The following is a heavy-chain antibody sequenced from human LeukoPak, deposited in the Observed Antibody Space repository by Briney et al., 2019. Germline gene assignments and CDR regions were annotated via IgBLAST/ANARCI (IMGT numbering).Heavy chain of an antibody. V-gene: IGHV3-23*01. D-gene: IGHD2-15*01. CDR3: AKQLGYCSDGSCYFPY. Sequence: GGSLRLSCAASGFMFSKYAMSWVRQAPRKGLGWVSAISNNGGYTYYADSVQGRFTISRDNSKSTLCLQMNSLRAEDTAVYYCAKQLGYCSDGSCYFPYWGQGTLVTVSS. CDR1: GFMFSKYA. CDR2: ISNNGGYT. J-gene: IGHJ4*02.